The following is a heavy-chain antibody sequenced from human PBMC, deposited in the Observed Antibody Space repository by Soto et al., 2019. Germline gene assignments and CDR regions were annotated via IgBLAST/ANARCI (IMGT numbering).Heavy chain of an antibody. J-gene: IGHJ6*03. D-gene: IGHD3-3*01. Sequence: EVQLVESGGGLVQPGGSLRLSCAASGFTFSSYSMNWVRQAPGKGLEWVSYISSSSSTIYYADSVKSRFTISRDNAKNSLYLQVNSLRAEDTAVYYCARGHDFWSGDDYYYYYMDVWGKGTTVTVSS. CDR2: ISSSSSTI. V-gene: IGHV3-48*01. CDR1: GFTFSSYS. CDR3: ARGHDFWSGDDYYYYYMDV.